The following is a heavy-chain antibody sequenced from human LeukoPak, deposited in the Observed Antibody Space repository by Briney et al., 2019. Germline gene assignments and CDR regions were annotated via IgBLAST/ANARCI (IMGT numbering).Heavy chain of an antibody. Sequence: ASVKVSCKASGYTFTSYSISWVRQAPGQGLEWIGWISAYNGNTESEQKLQGRLTMTTDTSTSTAYMELRSLTSDDTAVYYCARDPGWLRPRGIDYWGQGTLVTVSS. V-gene: IGHV1-18*01. D-gene: IGHD5-12*01. CDR1: GYTFTSYS. J-gene: IGHJ4*02. CDR3: ARDPGWLRPRGIDY. CDR2: ISAYNGNT.